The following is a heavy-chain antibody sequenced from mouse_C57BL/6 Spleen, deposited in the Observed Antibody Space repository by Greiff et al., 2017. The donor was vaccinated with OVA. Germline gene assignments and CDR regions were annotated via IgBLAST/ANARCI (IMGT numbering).Heavy chain of an antibody. D-gene: IGHD2-4*01. CDR1: GYTFTSYW. CDR3: ARSMNDYDPFAD. V-gene: IGHV1-64*01. J-gene: IGHJ3*01. CDR2: IHPNSGST. Sequence: QVQLQQSGAELVKPGASVKLSCKASGYTFTSYWMHWVKQRPGQGLEWIGMIHPNSGSTNYNEKFKSKATLTVDKSSSTAYMQLSSLTSEDSAVYYCARSMNDYDPFADWGQGTLVTVSA.